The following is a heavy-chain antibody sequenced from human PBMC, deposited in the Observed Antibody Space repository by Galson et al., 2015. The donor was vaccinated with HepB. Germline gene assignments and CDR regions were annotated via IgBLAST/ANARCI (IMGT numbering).Heavy chain of an antibody. CDR1: GFTFSSYA. J-gene: IGHJ6*02. CDR3: ARDMRYSSSSRRDYGMDV. CDR2: ISYDGSNK. V-gene: IGHV3-30-3*01. D-gene: IGHD6-6*01. Sequence: SLRLSCAASGFTFSSYAMHWVRQAPGKGLEWVAVISYDGSNKYYADSVKGRFTISRDNSKNTLYLQMNSLRAEDTAVYYYARDMRYSSSSRRDYGMDVCGQGTTVTVSS.